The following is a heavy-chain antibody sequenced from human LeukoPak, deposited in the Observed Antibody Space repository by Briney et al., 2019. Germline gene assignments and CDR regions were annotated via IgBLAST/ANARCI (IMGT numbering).Heavy chain of an antibody. Sequence: GGSLRLSCVASGFTFSSDAMHWVRQTPGKGLEWVAVISYDGNEKYQVDSVKGRFAISRDNSKNTVYLQMNSVRAEDTAVYYCAKWGSYYESNGYPDYWGQGTLVTVSS. CDR2: ISYDGNEK. CDR1: GFTFSSDA. D-gene: IGHD3-10*01. CDR3: AKWGSYYESNGYPDY. J-gene: IGHJ4*02. V-gene: IGHV3-30-3*02.